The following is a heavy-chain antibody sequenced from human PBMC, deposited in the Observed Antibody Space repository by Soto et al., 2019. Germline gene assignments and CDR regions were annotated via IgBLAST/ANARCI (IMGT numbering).Heavy chain of an antibody. V-gene: IGHV4-34*01. CDR3: ARRIVVVPAAYDY. D-gene: IGHD2-2*01. CDR2: INHSGST. Sequence: PSETLSLTCAVYGGSFSGYYWSWIRQPPGKGLEWIGEINHSGSTNYNPSLKSRVTISVDTSKNQFSLKLSSVTAADTAVYYCARRIVVVPAAYDYWGQGTLVTVSS. J-gene: IGHJ4*02. CDR1: GGSFSGYY.